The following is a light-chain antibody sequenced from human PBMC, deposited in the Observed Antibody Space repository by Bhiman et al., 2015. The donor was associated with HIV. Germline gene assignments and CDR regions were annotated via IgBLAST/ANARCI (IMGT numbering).Light chain of an antibody. CDR3: SSYTSTGTYV. CDR1: SSDFGGYKY. J-gene: IGLJ1*01. Sequence: QSALTQPASVSGSPGQSITISCTGTSSDFGGYKYVSWFQQHPGKAPKLLIYDVSNRPSGVSNRFSGSKSGNTASLTISGLQAEDEADYYCSSYTSTGTYVFGTGTKLTVL. CDR2: DVS. V-gene: IGLV2-14*03.